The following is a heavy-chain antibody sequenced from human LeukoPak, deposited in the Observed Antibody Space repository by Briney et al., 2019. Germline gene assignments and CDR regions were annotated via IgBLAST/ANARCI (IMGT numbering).Heavy chain of an antibody. Sequence: GGSPRLSCAASGFTFSSYAMSWARQAPGKGLEWVSAISGSGGSTYYADSVKGRFTISRDNSKNTLYLQMNSLRAEDTAIYYCAKDTLYDNSGYWGQGTLVTVSS. CDR2: ISGSGGST. D-gene: IGHD3-22*01. CDR3: AKDTLYDNSGY. J-gene: IGHJ4*02. CDR1: GFTFSSYA. V-gene: IGHV3-23*01.